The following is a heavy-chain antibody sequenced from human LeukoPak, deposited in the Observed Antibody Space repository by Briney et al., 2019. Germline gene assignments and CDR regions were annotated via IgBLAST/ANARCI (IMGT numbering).Heavy chain of an antibody. D-gene: IGHD2-15*01. CDR2: INPNSGGT. CDR1: GYTFTGYY. CDR3: ARDPRYCSGGSCYRPLDY. Sequence: GASVKVSCKASGYTFTGYYMHWVRQAPGQGLEWMGWINPNSGGTNYAQKFQGRVTMTRDTPISTAYMELSRLRSDDTAVYYCARDPRYCSGGSCYRPLDYWGQGTLVTVSS. J-gene: IGHJ4*02. V-gene: IGHV1-2*02.